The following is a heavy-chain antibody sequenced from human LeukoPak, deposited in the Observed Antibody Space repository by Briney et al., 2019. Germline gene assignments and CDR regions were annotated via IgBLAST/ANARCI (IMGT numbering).Heavy chain of an antibody. CDR2: IYSGGST. Sequence: GGSLRLSCAASGFTVSSNYMSWVRQAPGKGLEWVSVIYSGGSTYYADSVKGRFTISRDNSKNTLYLQMNSLRAEDTAVYYCARDLSCGGYGYSCFDSWGQGTLVTVSS. CDR3: ARDLSCGGYGYSCFDS. CDR1: GFTVSSNY. D-gene: IGHD3-16*01. J-gene: IGHJ4*02. V-gene: IGHV3-53*01.